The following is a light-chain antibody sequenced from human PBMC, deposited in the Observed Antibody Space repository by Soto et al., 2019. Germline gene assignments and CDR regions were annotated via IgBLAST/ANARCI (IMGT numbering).Light chain of an antibody. CDR1: QSVGIS. V-gene: IGKV3-20*01. CDR2: SAF. CDR3: HQFGSFPRT. Sequence: VLTQSPGTLSLSPGERATLSCRASQSVGISLSWYQHKSGQPPRLLIYSAFNRATGIPERFSGSGAGTDFTLTISRLEPEDFAVYSCHQFGSFPRTFGQGTQVVIK. J-gene: IGKJ1*01.